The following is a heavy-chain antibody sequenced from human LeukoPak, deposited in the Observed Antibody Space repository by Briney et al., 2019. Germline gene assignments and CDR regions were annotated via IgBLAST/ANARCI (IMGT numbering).Heavy chain of an antibody. CDR1: GYTFTGYY. CDR2: FDPEDGET. CDR3: ATAGWNDVRYYFDY. D-gene: IGHD1-1*01. J-gene: IGHJ4*02. Sequence: ASVKVSCKASGYTFTGYYMHWVRQAPGKGLEWMGGFDPEDGETIYAQKFQGRVTMTEDTSTDTAYMELSSLRSEDTAVYYCATAGWNDVRYYFDYWGQGTLVTVSS. V-gene: IGHV1-24*01.